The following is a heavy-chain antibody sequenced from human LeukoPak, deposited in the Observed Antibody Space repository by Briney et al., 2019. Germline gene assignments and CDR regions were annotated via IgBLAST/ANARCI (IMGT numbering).Heavy chain of an antibody. D-gene: IGHD4-17*01. CDR2: LSGDGSSI. CDR1: GFTFSTYW. CDR3: ARASTTVPNLLDN. V-gene: IGHV3-74*03. Sequence: RGSLRLSCVASGFTFSTYWMHWVRQAPGKRLLWVSRLSGDGSSIKYADSLKGRFTISRDNAKNTLYLQMDSLRADDTAVYFCARASTTVPNLLDNWGQGTLVSVSS. J-gene: IGHJ4*02.